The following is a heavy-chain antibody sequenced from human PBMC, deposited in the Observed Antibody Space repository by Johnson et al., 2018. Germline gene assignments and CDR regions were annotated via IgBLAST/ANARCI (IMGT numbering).Heavy chain of an antibody. D-gene: IGHD1-14*01. Sequence: VQLVQSGGGLVQPGGSLRLSCAASGFTFSSYSMNWVRQAPGKGLEWVSYISSSSSYIYYADSVKGRFTISRDNAKNSLSLQMNSLRAEDTAVSYCARVGWNQPAFDIWGQGTMVTVSS. CDR1: GFTFSSYS. CDR3: ARVGWNQPAFDI. V-gene: IGHV3-21*05. J-gene: IGHJ3*02. CDR2: ISSSSSYI.